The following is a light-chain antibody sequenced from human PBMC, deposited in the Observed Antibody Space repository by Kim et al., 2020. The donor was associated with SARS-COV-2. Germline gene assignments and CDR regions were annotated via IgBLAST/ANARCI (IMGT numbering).Light chain of an antibody. CDR2: GAS. Sequence: EIVMTQSPATLSVSPGERATLSCRASQSVSSNLAWYQQKPGQAPRLLVHGASTRATGIPARFSGSGSGTEFTLTISSLQSEDFAVYYCKQYNNWPPTFGGGTKVDIK. J-gene: IGKJ4*01. V-gene: IGKV3-15*01. CDR1: QSVSSN. CDR3: KQYNNWPPT.